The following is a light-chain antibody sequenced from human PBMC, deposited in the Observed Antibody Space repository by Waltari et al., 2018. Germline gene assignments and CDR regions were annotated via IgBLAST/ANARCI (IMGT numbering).Light chain of an antibody. CDR3: CSHAGSETYVV. CDR2: EVT. Sequence: QSALTQPASASGSPGQSIPISCTGSGSDIGGSNLVSWYKQHPGKAPKLMIYEVTKRPSGVYLRFSGSKSGNTAALTISGLQAEDEGDYFCCSHAGSETYVVFGGGTKLTVL. J-gene: IGLJ2*01. V-gene: IGLV2-23*02. CDR1: GSDIGGSNL.